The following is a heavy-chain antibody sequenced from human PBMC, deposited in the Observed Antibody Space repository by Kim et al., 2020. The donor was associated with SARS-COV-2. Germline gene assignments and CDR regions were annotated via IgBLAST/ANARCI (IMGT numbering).Heavy chain of an antibody. Sequence: SETLSLTCIVSGGSIGSNTYYWGWIRQPPGKGLEWIGVISYSGSTYYNPSLKSRVTISLDTSKNQFYLKLSYVTAADTALYYSVAYTDGWTHDYWGQGTLVTVSS. J-gene: IGHJ4*02. CDR1: GGSIGSNTYY. CDR2: ISYSGST. CDR3: VAYTDGWTHDY. V-gene: IGHV4-39*01. D-gene: IGHD6-19*01.